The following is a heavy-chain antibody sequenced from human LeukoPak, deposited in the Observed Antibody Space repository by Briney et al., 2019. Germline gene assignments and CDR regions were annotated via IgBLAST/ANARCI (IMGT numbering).Heavy chain of an antibody. D-gene: IGHD1-26*01. Sequence: GGSLRLSCAASGFTSSNYVVHWVRQAPGKGLEWVAVISYDGSNKWNADSVKGRFTISRDNSKNTLYLQMNSLRAEDTAVYYCARGLRTSSSGSYFYFDFWGQGTLVTVSS. V-gene: IGHV3-30-3*01. J-gene: IGHJ4*02. CDR2: ISYDGSNK. CDR1: GFTSSNYV. CDR3: ARGLRTSSSGSYFYFDF.